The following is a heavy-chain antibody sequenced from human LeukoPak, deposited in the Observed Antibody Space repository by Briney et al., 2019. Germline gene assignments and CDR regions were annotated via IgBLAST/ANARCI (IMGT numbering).Heavy chain of an antibody. CDR1: GGSMSSYY. V-gene: IGHV4-59*01. D-gene: IGHD6-13*01. Sequence: SETLSLTCTVSGGSMSSYYWSWIRQPPGKGLEWIGYIYYSGTTNYNPSLKSRVTISVDTSKNQFSPKLRSVTAADTAVYYCARGVYIAAAQYGYWGQGTLVTVSS. CDR2: IYYSGTT. J-gene: IGHJ4*02. CDR3: ARGVYIAAAQYGY.